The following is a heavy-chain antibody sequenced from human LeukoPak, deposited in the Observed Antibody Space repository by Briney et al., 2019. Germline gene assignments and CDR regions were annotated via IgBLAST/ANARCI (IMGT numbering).Heavy chain of an antibody. V-gene: IGHV3-21*01. D-gene: IGHD2-21*02. CDR2: ISSSSSYI. J-gene: IGHJ6*03. Sequence: GGSLRLSCAASGFTFSSYSMNWVRQAPGKGLEWVSSISSSSSYIYYADSVKGRFTISRDNAKNSLYLQMNSLRAEDTAVYYCARVQLDCGGDCYSHYYYMDVWGKGTTVTVSS. CDR3: ARVQLDCGGDCYSHYYYMDV. CDR1: GFTFSSYS.